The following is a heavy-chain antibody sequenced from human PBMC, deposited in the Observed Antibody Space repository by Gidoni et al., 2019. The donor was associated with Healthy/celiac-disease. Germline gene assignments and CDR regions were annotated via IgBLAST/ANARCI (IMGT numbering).Heavy chain of an antibody. J-gene: IGHJ4*02. Sequence: QVQLQQWGAGLLKPSETLSLTCAVYGGSFSGYYWSWIRQPPGKGLEWIGEINHSGSTNYNTSLKSRVTISVDTSKNQFSLKLSSVTAADTAVYYCARVGRDCSSTSCYVDYWGQGTLVTVSS. CDR3: ARVGRDCSSTSCYVDY. CDR1: GGSFSGYY. D-gene: IGHD2-2*01. V-gene: IGHV4-34*01. CDR2: INHSGST.